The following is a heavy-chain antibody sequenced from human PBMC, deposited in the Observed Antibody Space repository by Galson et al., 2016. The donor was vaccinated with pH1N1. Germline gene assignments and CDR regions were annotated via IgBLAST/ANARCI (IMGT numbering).Heavy chain of an antibody. Sequence: SVKVSCKASGYTLTSYDINWVRQATGQGLEWMGWMNPNNGNADYAPKFQGRVTLTRNASINTAYMGPSSLTSEDTAVYYCARGAVYWYFDLWGRGTPVIVSS. CDR3: ARGAVYWYFDL. CDR1: GYTLTSYD. V-gene: IGHV1-8*01. J-gene: IGHJ2*01. CDR2: MNPNNGNA.